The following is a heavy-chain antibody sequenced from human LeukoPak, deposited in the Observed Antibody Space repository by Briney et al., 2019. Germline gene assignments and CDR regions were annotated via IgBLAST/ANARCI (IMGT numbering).Heavy chain of an antibody. J-gene: IGHJ4*02. CDR2: IIPIFGTA. CDR3: ARLGRGYDFWSGYSYYFDY. V-gene: IGHV1-69*13. CDR1: GGTFSSYA. Sequence: SVKVSCKASGGTFSSYAISWVRQAPGQGLEWMGGIIPIFGTANYAQKFQGRVTITADESTSTAYMELSSLRSEDTAVYYCARLGRGYDFWSGYSYYFDYWGQGTLVTVSS. D-gene: IGHD3-3*01.